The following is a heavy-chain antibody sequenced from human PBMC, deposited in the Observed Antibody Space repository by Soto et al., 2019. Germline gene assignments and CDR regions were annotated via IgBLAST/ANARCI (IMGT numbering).Heavy chain of an antibody. CDR3: ARGTYYDSSGHASYFDY. V-gene: IGHV1-69*01. J-gene: IGHJ4*02. Sequence: QVQLVQSGAEVKKPGSSVKVSCKASGGTFSSYAISWVRQAPGQGLEWMGGIIPIFGTANYAQKFQGRGTITADESTRTASMELRRMRYEDTAVYYCARGTYYDSSGHASYFDYWGQGTLVTVSS. D-gene: IGHD3-22*01. CDR1: GGTFSSYA. CDR2: IIPIFGTA.